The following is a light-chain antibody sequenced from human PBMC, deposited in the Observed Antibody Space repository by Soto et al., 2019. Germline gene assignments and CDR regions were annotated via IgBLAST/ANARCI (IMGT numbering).Light chain of an antibody. V-gene: IGKV1-27*01. CDR3: QKYNTAPQT. Sequence: DIQMTQSPSSLSASVGDRVTITCRASQGILDYVAWFQQKPGKAPRLLIFAASTLHSGVPSRFSGSGAGTDFTLTISSLQPEDAATDYCQKYNTAPQTFGQGTTVEIK. J-gene: IGKJ1*01. CDR2: AAS. CDR1: QGILDY.